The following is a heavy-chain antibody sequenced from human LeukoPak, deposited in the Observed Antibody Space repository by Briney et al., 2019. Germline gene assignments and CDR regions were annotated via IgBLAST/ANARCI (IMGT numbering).Heavy chain of an antibody. CDR3: ATYTHWVAGDV. CDR2: MNQDGSEK. CDR1: GFTFSQYW. J-gene: IGHJ6*02. Sequence: GGSLRLSCAASGFTFSQYWMSWVSQAPGKGLEWVANMNQDGSEKDYVDSVKGRFTISRDNARKSLYLQMSSLRAEDTAVYYCATYTHWVAGDVWGQGTTVTVSS. D-gene: IGHD3-16*01. V-gene: IGHV3-7*01.